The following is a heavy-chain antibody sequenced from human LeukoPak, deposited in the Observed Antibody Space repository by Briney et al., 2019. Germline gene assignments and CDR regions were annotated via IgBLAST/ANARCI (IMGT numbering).Heavy chain of an antibody. CDR3: ARLSYDSTDDY. V-gene: IGHV3-73*01. CDR1: RLTLSGSS. D-gene: IGHD3-22*01. Sequence: RGSPRLSRAASRLTLSGSSIHWVRHAARHGLETVRRIRNKANRYATLYAASVKGRFTISRDDSKNTAYLQMNSLKTEDTAVYYCARLSYDSTDDYWGQGTLVTVSS. J-gene: IGHJ4*02. CDR2: IRNKANRYAT.